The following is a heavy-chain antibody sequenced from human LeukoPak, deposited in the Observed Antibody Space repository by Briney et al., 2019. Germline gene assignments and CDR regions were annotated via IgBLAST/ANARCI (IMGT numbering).Heavy chain of an antibody. Sequence: ASVKVSCKASGYTFSSYGINWVRQAPGQGLEWMGWISVINSGNTRYAQNFQGRLTMTTDTSTTTAYMKLRSLRSDDTAVYYCSRESPFCGADCFSGVFDIWGQGTMVTVS. CDR1: GYTFSSYG. CDR2: ISVINSGNT. V-gene: IGHV1-18*01. J-gene: IGHJ3*02. D-gene: IGHD2-21*02. CDR3: SRESPFCGADCFSGVFDI.